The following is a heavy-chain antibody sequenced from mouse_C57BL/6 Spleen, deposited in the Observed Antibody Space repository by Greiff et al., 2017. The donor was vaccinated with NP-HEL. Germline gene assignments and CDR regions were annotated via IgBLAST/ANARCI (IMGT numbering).Heavy chain of an antibody. J-gene: IGHJ4*01. CDR3: TRLSCDGYRYYAMDY. D-gene: IGHD2-3*01. CDR2: IRNKANNHAT. V-gene: IGHV6-6*01. Sequence: EVMLVESGGGLVQPGGSMKLSCAASGFTFSDAWMDWVRQSPEKGLEWVAEIRNKANNHATYYAESVKGRFTISRDDSKSSVYLQMNSLRAEDTGIYYCTRLSCDGYRYYAMDYWGQGTSVTVSS. CDR1: GFTFSDAW.